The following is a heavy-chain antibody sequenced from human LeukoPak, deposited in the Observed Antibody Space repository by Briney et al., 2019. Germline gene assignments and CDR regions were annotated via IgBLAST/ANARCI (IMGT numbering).Heavy chain of an antibody. D-gene: IGHD4-23*01. J-gene: IGHJ4*02. CDR3: ARGRYGGNRFFDN. Sequence: GASVKVSCKASGYNFRDQEINWVRQASGQGLEWVGWIHPNSGKTGYAQKFQGGVSMTRTTSISTTYMELTSLTSEDTAVYYCARGRYGGNRFFDNWGQGTQLIVSS. V-gene: IGHV1-8*01. CDR2: IHPNSGKT. CDR1: GYNFRDQE.